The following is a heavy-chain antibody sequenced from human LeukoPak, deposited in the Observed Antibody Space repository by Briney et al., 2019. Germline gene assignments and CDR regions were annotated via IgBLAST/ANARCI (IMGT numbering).Heavy chain of an antibody. CDR3: ARGGNIVVVVAAVAFDI. Sequence: PSETLSLTCAVYGGSFSGYYWSWIRQPPGKGLEWIGEISHSRSTNYNPSLKSRVTISVDTSKNQFSLKLSSVTAADTAVYYCARGGNIVVVVAAVAFDIWGQGTMVTVSS. CDR2: ISHSRST. V-gene: IGHV4-34*01. D-gene: IGHD2-15*01. CDR1: GGSFSGYY. J-gene: IGHJ3*02.